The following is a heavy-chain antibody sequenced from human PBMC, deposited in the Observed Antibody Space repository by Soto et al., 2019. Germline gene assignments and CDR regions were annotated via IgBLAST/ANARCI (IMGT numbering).Heavy chain of an antibody. J-gene: IGHJ4*02. CDR1: GGSFSSYY. CDR3: ARVQATVTSFDL. V-gene: IGHV4-59*01. D-gene: IGHD4-17*01. Sequence: PSETLSLTCTVSGGSFSSYYWSWIWQPPGRGLEWIGYIYYSGNTNYNPSLRSRVTMSMDTSKNQFSLKLRSVSAADTAVYYCARVQATVTSFDLWGQGILVTVSS. CDR2: IYYSGNT.